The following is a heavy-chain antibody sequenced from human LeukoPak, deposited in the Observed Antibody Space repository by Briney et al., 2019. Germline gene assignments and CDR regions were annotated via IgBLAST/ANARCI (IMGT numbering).Heavy chain of an antibody. CDR3: AKDRRVIVVVPAAQS. J-gene: IGHJ4*02. CDR2: ISGSGGST. D-gene: IGHD2-2*01. Sequence: GGSLRLSCAASGFTFSSYSMNWVRQAPGKGLEWVSAISGSGGSTYYADSVKGRFTISRDNSKNTLYLQMNSLRAEDTAVYYCAKDRRVIVVVPAAQSWGQGTLVTVSS. CDR1: GFTFSSYS. V-gene: IGHV3-23*01.